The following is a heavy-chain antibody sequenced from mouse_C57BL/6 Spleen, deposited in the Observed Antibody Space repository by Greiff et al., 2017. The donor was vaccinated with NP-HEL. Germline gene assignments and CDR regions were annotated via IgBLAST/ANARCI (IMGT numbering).Heavy chain of an antibody. CDR2: IDPSDSYT. J-gene: IGHJ2*01. V-gene: IGHV1-59*01. CDR1: GYTFTSYW. D-gene: IGHD1-1*01. Sequence: QVQLQQPGAELVRPGTSVKLSCKASGYTFTSYWMHWVKQRPGQGLEWIGVIDPSDSYTNYNQKFKGKATLTVDTSSSTAYMQLSSLTSEDSAVYYCARFSYYGSSYDFDYWGQGTTLTVSS. CDR3: ARFSYYGSSYDFDY.